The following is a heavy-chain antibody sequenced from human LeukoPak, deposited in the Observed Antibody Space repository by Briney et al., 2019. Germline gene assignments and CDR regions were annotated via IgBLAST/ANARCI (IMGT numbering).Heavy chain of an antibody. V-gene: IGHV4-30-2*01. CDR1: GGSISSGGYY. CDR2: IYHSGST. J-gene: IGHJ4*02. D-gene: IGHD3-22*01. CDR3: ARNSYDYYYDSSGQSDY. Sequence: SETLSLTCTVSGGSISSGGYYWSWIRQPPGKGLEWIGYIYHSGSTYYNPSLKSRVTISVDRSKNQFSLKLSSVTAADTAVYYCARNSYDYYYDSSGQSDYWGQGTLVTVSS.